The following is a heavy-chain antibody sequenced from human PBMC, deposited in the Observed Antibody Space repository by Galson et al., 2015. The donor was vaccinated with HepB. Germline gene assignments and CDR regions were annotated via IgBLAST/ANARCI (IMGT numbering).Heavy chain of an antibody. J-gene: IGHJ4*02. CDR2: LYSGGNR. Sequence: SLRLSCAASGFTVSSYYMSWVRQAPGKGPEWVSVLYSGGNRYYADFVEGRFTISRDNSKNTLYLQMTNLRAEDTAVYYCARGGIEVAGETGDCWGQGTLVTVSS. D-gene: IGHD6-13*01. CDR1: GFTVSSYY. V-gene: IGHV3-53*01. CDR3: ARGGIEVAGETGDC.